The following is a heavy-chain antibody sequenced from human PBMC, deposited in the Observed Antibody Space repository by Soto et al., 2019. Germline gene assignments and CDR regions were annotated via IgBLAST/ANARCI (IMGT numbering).Heavy chain of an antibody. J-gene: IGHJ4*02. D-gene: IGHD3-22*01. CDR3: AKDALDATMIVVVISYFDY. V-gene: IGHV3-30*18. CDR1: GFTFSSYG. CDR2: ISYDGSNK. Sequence: QVQLVESGGGVVQPGRSLRLSCAASGFTFSSYGMHWVRQAPGKGLEWVAVISYDGSNKYYADSVKGRFTISRDNSKNTLYLQMNSLRAEDTAVYYCAKDALDATMIVVVISYFDYWGQGTLVTVS.